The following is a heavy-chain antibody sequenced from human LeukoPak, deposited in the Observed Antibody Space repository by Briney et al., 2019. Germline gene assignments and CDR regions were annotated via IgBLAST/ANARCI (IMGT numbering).Heavy chain of an antibody. CDR3: ARDPRPMDYGSGRRDLYYYYGMDV. J-gene: IGHJ6*02. CDR2: INPNSGGT. CDR1: GYTFTGYY. Sequence: ASVKVSCKASGYTFTGYYMHWVRQAPGQGLEWMGWINPNSGGTNYAQKFQGWVTMTRDTSISTAYMELSRLRSDDTAVYYCARDPRPMDYGSGRRDLYYYYGMDVWGQGTTVTVSS. V-gene: IGHV1-2*04. D-gene: IGHD3-10*01.